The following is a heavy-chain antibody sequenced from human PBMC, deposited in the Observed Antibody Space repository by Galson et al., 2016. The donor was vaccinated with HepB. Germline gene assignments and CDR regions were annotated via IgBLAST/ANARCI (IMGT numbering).Heavy chain of an antibody. CDR1: GYTFTGYY. J-gene: IGHJ6*02. D-gene: IGHD3-22*01. CDR2: INPNSGGT. CDR3: ARKGYYDSSGYYYFGRYYYYGMDV. Sequence: SVKVSCKASGYTFTGYYMHWVRQAPGQGLEWMGRINPNSGGTNYAQKFQGRVTMTRDTSISTAYMELRRLRSDDTAVYYCARKGYYDSSGYYYFGRYYYYGMDVWGQGTTVTVSS. V-gene: IGHV1-2*06.